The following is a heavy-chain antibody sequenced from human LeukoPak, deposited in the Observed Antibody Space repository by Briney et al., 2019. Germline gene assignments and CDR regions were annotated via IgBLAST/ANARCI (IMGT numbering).Heavy chain of an antibody. CDR2: IYYSGST. CDR1: GGSISSGDYY. J-gene: IGHJ3*02. D-gene: IGHD3/OR15-3a*01. Sequence: SETLSLTCTVSGGSISSGDYYWGWIRQPRGRGLEWIGYIYYSGSTYYNPSLKSRVTISVDTSKNQFSLKLSSVTAADTAVYYCARVGLFPLHAFDIWGQGTMVTVSS. CDR3: ARVGLFPLHAFDI. V-gene: IGHV4-30-4*01.